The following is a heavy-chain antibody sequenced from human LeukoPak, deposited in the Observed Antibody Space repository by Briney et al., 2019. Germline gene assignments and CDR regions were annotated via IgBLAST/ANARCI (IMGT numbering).Heavy chain of an antibody. CDR1: GGSISSGSYY. Sequence: SETLSLTCTVSGGSISSGSYYWSWIRQPAGKGLEWIGRIYTSGSTNYNPSLKSRVTISVDTSKNQFSLKLSSVTAADTAAYYCARELSGSYFDYWGQGTLVTVSS. J-gene: IGHJ4*02. V-gene: IGHV4-61*02. CDR2: IYTSGST. D-gene: IGHD1-26*01. CDR3: ARELSGSYFDY.